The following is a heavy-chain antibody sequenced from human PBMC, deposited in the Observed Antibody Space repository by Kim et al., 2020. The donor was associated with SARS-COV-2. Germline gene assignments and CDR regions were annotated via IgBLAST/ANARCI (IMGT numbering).Heavy chain of an antibody. CDR1: GFTFSSYA. V-gene: IGHV3-30-3*01. D-gene: IGHD5-12*01. CDR3: ARDLGMWWLREFDY. Sequence: GGSLRLSCAASGFTFSSYAMHWVRQAPGKGLEWVAVISYDGSNKYYADSVKGRFTISRDNSKNTLYLQMNSLRAEDTAVYYCARDLGMWWLREFDYWGQGTLVTVSS. CDR2: ISYDGSNK. J-gene: IGHJ4*02.